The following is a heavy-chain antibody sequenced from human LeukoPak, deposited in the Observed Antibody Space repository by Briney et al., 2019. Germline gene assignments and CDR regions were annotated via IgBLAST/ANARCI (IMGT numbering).Heavy chain of an antibody. V-gene: IGHV4-34*01. CDR1: GGSFSGYY. J-gene: IGHJ4*02. D-gene: IGHD5-12*01. CDR3: AGGGSVDIVATRFDFDY. CDR2: INHSGSI. Sequence: SETLSLTCAVYGGSFSGYYWSWIRQPPGKGLEWIGEINHSGSINYNPSLKSRVTISVDTSKNQFSLKLSSVTAADTAVYYCAGGGSVDIVATRFDFDYWGQGTLVTVSS.